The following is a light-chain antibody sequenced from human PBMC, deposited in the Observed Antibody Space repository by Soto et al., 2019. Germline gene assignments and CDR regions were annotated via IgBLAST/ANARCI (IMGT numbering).Light chain of an antibody. J-gene: IGLJ3*02. Sequence: CASNTGAVTSGYFPNWFQQKPGQAPRALIYGTSDRYSWTPARFSGSLLGGKAALTLSGVQPEDEADYYCLVYYGGTWVFGGGTQLTVL. CDR2: GTS. V-gene: IGLV7-43*01. CDR1: TGAVTSGYF. CDR3: LVYYGGTWV.